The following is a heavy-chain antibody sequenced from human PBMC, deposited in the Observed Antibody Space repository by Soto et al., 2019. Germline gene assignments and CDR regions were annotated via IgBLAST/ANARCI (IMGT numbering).Heavy chain of an antibody. V-gene: IGHV3-33*01. D-gene: IGHD6-19*01. CDR3: ARDMSSGWYVGWFDP. J-gene: IGHJ5*02. CDR2: IWYDGSNK. CDR1: GFTFSSYG. Sequence: QVQLVESGGGVVQPGRSLRLSCAASGFTFSSYGMHWVRQAPGKGLEWVAVIWYDGSNKYYADSVKGRFTISRDNSKNTLYLQMNCLRAEDTAVYYCARDMSSGWYVGWFDPWGQGTLVTVSS.